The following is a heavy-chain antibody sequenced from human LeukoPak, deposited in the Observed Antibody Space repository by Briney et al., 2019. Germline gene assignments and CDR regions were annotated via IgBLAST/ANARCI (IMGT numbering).Heavy chain of an antibody. CDR2: ISSSSSYI. Sequence: GGSLRLSCAASGFTFSSYSMNWVRQAPGKGLEWVSSISSSSSYIYYADSVKGRFTVSRDNAKNSLYLQMNSLRAEDTAVYYCAREGSGIAAAGTGFWGQGTLVTVSS. V-gene: IGHV3-21*01. CDR3: AREGSGIAAAGTGF. CDR1: GFTFSSYS. D-gene: IGHD6-13*01. J-gene: IGHJ4*02.